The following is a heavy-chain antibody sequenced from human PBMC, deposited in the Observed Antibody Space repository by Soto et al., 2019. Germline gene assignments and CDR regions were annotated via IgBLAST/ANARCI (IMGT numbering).Heavy chain of an antibody. D-gene: IGHD6-13*01. J-gene: IGHJ4*02. CDR3: ARGSDSSSWFHYFDY. V-gene: IGHV3-30-3*01. Sequence: GGSLRLSCAASGFTFSSYAMHWVRQAPGKGLEWVAVISYDGSNKYYADSVKGRFTISRDNSKNTLYLQMNSLRAEDTAVYYCARGSDSSSWFHYFDYWGQGTLVTVSS. CDR2: ISYDGSNK. CDR1: GFTFSSYA.